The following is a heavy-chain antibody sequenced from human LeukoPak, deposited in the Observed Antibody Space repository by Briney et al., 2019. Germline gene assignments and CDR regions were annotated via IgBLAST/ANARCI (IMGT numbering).Heavy chain of an antibody. J-gene: IGHJ3*02. V-gene: IGHV3-74*01. CDR1: GFTFSSYW. D-gene: IGHD6-19*01. Sequence: GGSLRLSCAASGFTFSSYWMHWVRQAPGKGLEWVSRINSDASSTSYADSVKGRFTISRDNAKNTLYLQMNSLRAEDTAVYYCARKAVAYAFDIWGQGTMVTVSS. CDR2: INSDASST. CDR3: ARKAVAYAFDI.